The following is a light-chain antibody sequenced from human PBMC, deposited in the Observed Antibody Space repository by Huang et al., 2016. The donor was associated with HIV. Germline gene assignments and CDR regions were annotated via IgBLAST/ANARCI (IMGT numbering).Light chain of an antibody. V-gene: IGKV3-15*01. CDR3: QQYNNWPPIT. Sequence: EIVMTQSPVTLSVSPGERATLSCRASQRVSSNLAWYQQKSGQAPRLLIYGASTRATGVPARFSGSWSGTEFTLTISSLQSEDFALYYCQQYNNWPPITFGQGTRLEIK. J-gene: IGKJ5*01. CDR1: QRVSSN. CDR2: GAS.